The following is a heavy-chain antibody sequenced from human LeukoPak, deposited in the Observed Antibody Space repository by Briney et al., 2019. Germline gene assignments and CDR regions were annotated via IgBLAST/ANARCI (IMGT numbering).Heavy chain of an antibody. Sequence: GGSLRLSCAASGFTVNTYDMHWVRQAPGEGPEWIAYFGISGTIYYADSVRGRFTISRDNAKNSLFLQMNSLRVDDTAIYYCAGYGVYPYWGQGTRVTVSS. CDR2: FGISGTI. V-gene: IGHV3-48*01. J-gene: IGHJ4*02. CDR3: AGYGVYPY. D-gene: IGHD4-17*01. CDR1: GFTVNTYD.